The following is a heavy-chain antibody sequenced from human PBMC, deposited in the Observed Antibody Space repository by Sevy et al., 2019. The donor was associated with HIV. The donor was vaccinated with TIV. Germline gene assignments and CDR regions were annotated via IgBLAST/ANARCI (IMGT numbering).Heavy chain of an antibody. D-gene: IGHD2-15*01. CDR2: IYSGGNT. Sequence: GGSLRLSCAASGFTVGSTYMSWVRQAPGKGLEWVSIIYSGGNTYYADSVKGRFIISRDDSRNTLYLHMNSLRGEDTAAYFCAREATRYCSGGDCSRRNYYFYMDIWGKGTTVTVSS. V-gene: IGHV3-66*01. CDR3: AREATRYCSGGDCSRRNYYFYMDI. CDR1: GFTVGSTY. J-gene: IGHJ6*03.